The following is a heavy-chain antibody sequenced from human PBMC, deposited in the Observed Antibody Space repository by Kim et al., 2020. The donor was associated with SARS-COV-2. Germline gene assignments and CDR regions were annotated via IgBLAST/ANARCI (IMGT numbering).Heavy chain of an antibody. CDR1: GFTVSSNY. Sequence: GGSLRLSCAASGFTVSSNYMSWVRQAPGKGLEWVSVIYSGGSTYYADSLKGGFTISRDNSKNTLYLQMNSLRAEDTTVYYCARSITEASDRSGSQEDWGPGTLVTVSS. D-gene: IGHD3-22*01. J-gene: IGHJ4*02. CDR2: IYSGGST. V-gene: IGHV3-53*01. CDR3: ARSITEASDRSGSQED.